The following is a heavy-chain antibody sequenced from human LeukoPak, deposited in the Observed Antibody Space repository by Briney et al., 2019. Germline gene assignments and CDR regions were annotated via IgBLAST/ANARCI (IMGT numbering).Heavy chain of an antibody. CDR1: AFTFSSYA. CDR2: INYSGDSP. Sequence: PGGSLRLSCAASAFTFSSYAMTWVRQAPGKGLEWVSTINYSGDSPSYADSVKGRFTISRDNSENTLYLDMSSLRADDTAIYYCAKKNVPIARGDYYFDYWGQGTLVTVSS. CDR3: AKKNVPIARGDYYFDY. J-gene: IGHJ4*02. D-gene: IGHD1-1*01. V-gene: IGHV3-23*01.